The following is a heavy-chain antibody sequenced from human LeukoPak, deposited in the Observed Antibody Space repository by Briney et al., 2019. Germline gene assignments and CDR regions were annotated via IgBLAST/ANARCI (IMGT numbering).Heavy chain of an antibody. CDR3: ARALMPRTYFDY. J-gene: IGHJ4*02. V-gene: IGHV4-61*01. D-gene: IGHD2-2*01. CDR2: IYYSGST. Sequence: PSESLSLTCTVSGGSVSSGSYYWSWIRQPPGKGPEWIGYIYYSGSTNYNPSLKSRVTISVDTSKNQFSLKLSSVTAADTAVYYCARALMPRTYFDYWGQGTLVTVSS. CDR1: GGSVSSGSYY.